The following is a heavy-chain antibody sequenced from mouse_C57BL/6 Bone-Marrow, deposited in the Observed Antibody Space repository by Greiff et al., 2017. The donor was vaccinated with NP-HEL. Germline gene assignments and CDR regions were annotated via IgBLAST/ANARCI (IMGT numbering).Heavy chain of an antibody. J-gene: IGHJ4*01. CDR2: ISDGGSYT. Sequence: EVKLVESGGGLVKPGGSLKLSCAASGFTFSSYAMSWVRQTPEKRPEWVATISDGGSYTYYPDNVKGRFTISRDKAKNNRYLQMSHLKSEDTAMYYCARDHYAMDYWGQGTSVTVSS. CDR3: ARDHYAMDY. CDR1: GFTFSSYA. V-gene: IGHV5-4*01.